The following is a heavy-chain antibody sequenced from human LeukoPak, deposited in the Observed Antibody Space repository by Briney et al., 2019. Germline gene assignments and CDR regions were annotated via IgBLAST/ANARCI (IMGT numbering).Heavy chain of an antibody. CDR3: ARGEYSNYTKFVY. CDR2: VNPNSGGT. Sequence: ASVKVSCKASGYTFTGYYMHWVRQAPGQGLEWMGRVNPNSGGTNYAQKFQGRVTMTRDTSISTAYMELSRLRSDDTAVYYCARGEYSNYTKFVYWGQGTLVTVSS. V-gene: IGHV1-2*06. D-gene: IGHD4-11*01. CDR1: GYTFTGYY. J-gene: IGHJ4*02.